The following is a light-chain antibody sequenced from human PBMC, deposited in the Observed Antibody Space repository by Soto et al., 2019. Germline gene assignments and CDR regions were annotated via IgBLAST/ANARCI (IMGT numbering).Light chain of an antibody. CDR3: QQYNSYSGT. CDR2: KAS. Sequence: DIQMIQSPSTLSASVGDRVTITCRASQSISSWLAWYQQKPGKAPKLLIYKASSLERGVPSRFSGSGSGTEFTLTISSLQPDDFATYYCQQYNSYSGTFGQGTKVDIK. V-gene: IGKV1-5*03. J-gene: IGKJ1*01. CDR1: QSISSW.